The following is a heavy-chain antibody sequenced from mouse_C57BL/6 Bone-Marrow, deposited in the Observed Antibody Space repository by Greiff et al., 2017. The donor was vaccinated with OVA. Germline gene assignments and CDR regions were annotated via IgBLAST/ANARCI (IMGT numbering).Heavy chain of an antibody. J-gene: IGHJ1*03. D-gene: IGHD1-1*01. Sequence: VQLQQSGAELVRPGASVKLSCKASGYTFTSYGISWVKQRPGQGLEWIGEIYPRSGNTYYNEKFQGKATLTADKSSSTAYLQLRSLTSEDSAVYFCARVVITSVVATNFGVWGTGTTVTVSS. CDR2: IYPRSGNT. V-gene: IGHV1-81*01. CDR1: GYTFTSYG. CDR3: ARVVITSVVATNFGV.